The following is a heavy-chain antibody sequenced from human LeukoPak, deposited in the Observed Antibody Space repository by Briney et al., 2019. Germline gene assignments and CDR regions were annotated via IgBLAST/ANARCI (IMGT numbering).Heavy chain of an antibody. D-gene: IGHD3-10*01. CDR2: INHSGST. Sequence: PSETLSLTCTVSGDSISSYYWSWIRQPPGKGLEWIGEINHSGSTNYNPSLKSRVTISVDTSKNQFSLKLSSVTAADTAVYYCASPLWPNYYYYYMDVWGKGTTVTVSS. J-gene: IGHJ6*03. CDR1: GDSISSYY. V-gene: IGHV4-34*01. CDR3: ASPLWPNYYYYYMDV.